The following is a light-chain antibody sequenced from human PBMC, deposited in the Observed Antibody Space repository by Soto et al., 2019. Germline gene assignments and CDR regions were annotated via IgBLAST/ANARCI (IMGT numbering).Light chain of an antibody. CDR2: DAS. V-gene: IGKV3-11*01. CDR3: QQRSNWPYLT. CDR1: QSVSGY. Sequence: EIVLTQSPDTLSLSPGERATLSCRASQSVSGYFGWYQQKPGQAPRLLIYDASNRAYGVTARFRGGGSGTNFTLTIASLEHDDFAVYYCQQRSNWPYLTFGGGTKV. J-gene: IGKJ4*01.